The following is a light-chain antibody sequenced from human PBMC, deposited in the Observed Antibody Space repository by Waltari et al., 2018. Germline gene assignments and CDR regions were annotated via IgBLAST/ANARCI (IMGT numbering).Light chain of an antibody. Sequence: QSALTQPASVSGSPGQSITIPCPGASSDVGFYNYVSWYQQHPGKVPKLMIYEVSNRPSGVSNRFSGSKSGNTASLTISGLQAEDEADYYCSSYTSSSTLVFGTGTKVTVL. CDR2: EVS. J-gene: IGLJ1*01. V-gene: IGLV2-14*01. CDR1: SSDVGFYNY. CDR3: SSYTSSSTLV.